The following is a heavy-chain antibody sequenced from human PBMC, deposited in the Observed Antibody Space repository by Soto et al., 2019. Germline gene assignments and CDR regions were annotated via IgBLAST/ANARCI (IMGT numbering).Heavy chain of an antibody. CDR1: GYQFTGSY. Sequence: QVRLVQSGADVQRPGASMNISCQASGYQFTGSYLHWVRRAPGHGLQWMGMIKPDTGSTTYAETFQERVTMTPDKSAGTVFLGLGRLTSDDTATYYCARQYCSGTSCYWYFDFWGQGTFVSVSS. V-gene: IGHV1-2*02. J-gene: IGHJ4*02. CDR2: IKPDTGST. D-gene: IGHD2-2*01. CDR3: ARQYCSGTSCYWYFDF.